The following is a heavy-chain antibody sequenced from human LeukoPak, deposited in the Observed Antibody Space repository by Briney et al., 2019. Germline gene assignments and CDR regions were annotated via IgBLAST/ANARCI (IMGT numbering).Heavy chain of an antibody. V-gene: IGHV1-69*01. Sequence: SVKVSCKASGGTFSSYAISWVRQAPGQGLEWMGGIIPIFGTANYAQKFQGRVTITADESTSTAYMELSSLRSEDTAVYYCARGRRYSSGWYSAYYFDYWGQGTLVTVSS. CDR2: IIPIFGTA. J-gene: IGHJ4*02. D-gene: IGHD6-19*01. CDR1: GGTFSSYA. CDR3: ARGRRYSSGWYSAYYFDY.